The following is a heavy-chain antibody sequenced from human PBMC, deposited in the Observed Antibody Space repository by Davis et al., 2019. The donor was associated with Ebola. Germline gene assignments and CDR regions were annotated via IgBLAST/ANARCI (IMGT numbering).Heavy chain of an antibody. CDR3: AKGDNSGWYGVDY. Sequence: GESLKISCAGSGFTFSTYAMTWVRQAPGKGLEWVSRISGSGGDPHYADSVKGRFTISRDNSKNTLYLQMNSLRAEYTAVYYCAKGDNSGWYGVDYWGQGTLVTVSS. CDR1: GFTFSTYA. CDR2: ISGSGGDP. J-gene: IGHJ4*02. D-gene: IGHD6-19*01. V-gene: IGHV3-23*01.